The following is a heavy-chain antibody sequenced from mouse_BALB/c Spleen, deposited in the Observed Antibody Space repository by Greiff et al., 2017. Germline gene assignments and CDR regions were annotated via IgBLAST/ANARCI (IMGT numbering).Heavy chain of an antibody. J-gene: IGHJ2*01. CDR3: ARQTGTYYFDY. CDR1: GFTFSSYG. V-gene: IGHV5-6*01. CDR2: ISSGGSYT. Sequence: EVQRVESGGDLVKPGGSLKLSCAASGFTFSSYGMSWVRQTPDKRLEWVATISSGGSYTYYPDSVKGRFTISRDNAKNTLYLQMSSLKSEDTAMYYCARQTGTYYFDYWGQGTTLTVSS. D-gene: IGHD4-1*01.